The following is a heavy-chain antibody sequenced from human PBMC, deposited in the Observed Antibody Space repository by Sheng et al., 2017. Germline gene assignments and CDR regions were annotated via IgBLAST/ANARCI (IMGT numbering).Heavy chain of an antibody. CDR2: ISYDGSNR. CDR3: ARSPTQQLVPYYFDY. V-gene: IGHV3-30*04. CDR1: GFTFNNYA. Sequence: QVQLVESGGGVVQPGRSLRLSCAASGFTFNNYAVHWVRQAPGKGLEWVSVISYDGSNRYYADSVKGRFTISRDNFKNTLYLQMNSLRPEDTAVYYCARSPTQQLVPYYFDYWGQGTLVTVSS. D-gene: IGHD6-13*01. J-gene: IGHJ4*02.